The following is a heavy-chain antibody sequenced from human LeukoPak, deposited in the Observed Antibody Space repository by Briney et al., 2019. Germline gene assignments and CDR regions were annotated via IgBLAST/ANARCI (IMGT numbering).Heavy chain of an antibody. CDR1: GFTFSSYS. V-gene: IGHV3-21*01. Sequence: PGGSLRLSCAASGFTFSSYSMNWVRQAPGKGLEWVSSISSSSSYIYYADSVKGRFTISRDNAKNSLYLQMNSLRAEDTAVYYCASPRTYYYDSSGYYSFVYWGERTLVSVSS. CDR2: ISSSSSYI. J-gene: IGHJ4*02. D-gene: IGHD3-22*01. CDR3: ASPRTYYYDSSGYYSFVY.